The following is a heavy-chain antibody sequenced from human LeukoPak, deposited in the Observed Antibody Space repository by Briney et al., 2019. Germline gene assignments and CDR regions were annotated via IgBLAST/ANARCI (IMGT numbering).Heavy chain of an antibody. CDR3: ARDIGYSSGSFWFDP. D-gene: IGHD6-19*01. V-gene: IGHV4-59*01. CDR2: IYYSGST. J-gene: IGHJ5*02. CDR1: GGSISSYY. Sequence: SETLSLTCTVSGGSISSYYWSWVRQPPGKGLEWIGYIYYSGSTNYNPSLKSRVTISVDTSKNQFSLKLSSVTAADTAVYYCARDIGYSSGSFWFDPWGQGTLVTVSS.